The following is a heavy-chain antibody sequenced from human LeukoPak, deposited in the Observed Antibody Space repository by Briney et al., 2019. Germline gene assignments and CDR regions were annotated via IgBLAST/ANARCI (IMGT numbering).Heavy chain of an antibody. J-gene: IGHJ4*02. D-gene: IGHD2/OR15-2a*01. V-gene: IGHV3-33*01. Sequence: SGGSLRLSCVASGFTFSSYGMHWVRQAPGKGLEWVAIIWYDGSNKYYTDSVKGRFSISRDISKNTLYLQMNSLRAEDTAVYYCARDAVDSSMPVDYWGQGTLVTVSS. CDR2: IWYDGSNK. CDR3: ARDAVDSSMPVDY. CDR1: GFTFSSYG.